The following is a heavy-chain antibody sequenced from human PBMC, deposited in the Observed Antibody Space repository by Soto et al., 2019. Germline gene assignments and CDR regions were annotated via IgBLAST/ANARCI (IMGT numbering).Heavy chain of an antibody. CDR2: IIPIFGTA. Sequence: ASVKVSCKASGGTFSSYAISWVRQAPGQGLEWMGGIIPIFGTANYAQKFQGRVTITADESTSTAYMELSSLRSEDTAVYYCARDSPQPYCTNGVCYFDYWGQGTLVTVSS. V-gene: IGHV1-69*13. CDR3: ARDSPQPYCTNGVCYFDY. D-gene: IGHD2-8*01. CDR1: GGTFSSYA. J-gene: IGHJ4*02.